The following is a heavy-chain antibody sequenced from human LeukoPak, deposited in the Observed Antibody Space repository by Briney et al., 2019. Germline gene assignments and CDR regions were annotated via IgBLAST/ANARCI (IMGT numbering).Heavy chain of an antibody. CDR3: ARDRDYYDSSGYYHDYFDY. V-gene: IGHV1-69*13. D-gene: IGHD3-22*01. Sequence: GASVKVSCKASGGTFSSYAISWVRQAPGQGLEWMGGIIPIFGTANYAQKFQGRVTITADESTSTAYMELSSLRSEDTAVYYCARDRDYYDSSGYYHDYFDYWGQGTLVTVSS. CDR2: IIPIFGTA. CDR1: GGTFSSYA. J-gene: IGHJ4*02.